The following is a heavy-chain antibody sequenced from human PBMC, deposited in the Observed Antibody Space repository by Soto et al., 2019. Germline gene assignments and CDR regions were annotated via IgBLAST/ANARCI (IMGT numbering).Heavy chain of an antibody. V-gene: IGHV3-49*04. D-gene: IGHD2-15*01. CDR1: VFTFGDYA. CDR3: TRGSGVEW. J-gene: IGHJ3*01. CDR2: IRSKAYGGTT. Sequence: WSLRLSCTASVFTFGDYAMSWVRQAPGKGLEWVGFIRSKAYGGTTEYAASVKGRFTISRDDSKSIAYLQMNSLKTEDTAVYYCTRGSGVEWWGQGTMVTVSS.